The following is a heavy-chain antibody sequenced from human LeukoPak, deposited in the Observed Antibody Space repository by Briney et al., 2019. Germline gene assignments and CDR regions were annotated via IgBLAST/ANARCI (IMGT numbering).Heavy chain of an antibody. D-gene: IGHD3-22*01. V-gene: IGHV3-48*01. J-gene: IGHJ3*02. CDR1: GFTFSSYS. CDR3: ARAYYYDSGAFDI. Sequence: PGGSLRLSCAASGFTFSSYSMNWVRQAPGKGLEWVSYISSSSSTIYYADSVKGRFTISRDNAKNSPYLQMNSLRAEDTAVYYCARAYYYDSGAFDIWGQGTMVTVSS. CDR2: ISSSSSTI.